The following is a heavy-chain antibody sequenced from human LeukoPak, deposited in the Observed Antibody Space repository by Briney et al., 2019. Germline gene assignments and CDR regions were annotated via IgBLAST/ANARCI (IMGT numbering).Heavy chain of an antibody. J-gene: IGHJ1*01. V-gene: IGHV1-18*01. CDR3: ARDTSSGIVGATYQH. D-gene: IGHD1-26*01. Sequence: ASVKVSCKASGYTFTSYGISWVRQAPGQGLEWMGWISAYNGNTNYAQKLQGRVTMTTDTSTSTAYMELRSLRSDDTAVYYCARDTSSGIVGATYQHWGQGTLVTVSS. CDR1: GYTFTSYG. CDR2: ISAYNGNT.